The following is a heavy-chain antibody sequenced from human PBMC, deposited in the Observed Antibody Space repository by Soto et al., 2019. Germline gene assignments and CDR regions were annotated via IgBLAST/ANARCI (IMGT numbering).Heavy chain of an antibody. CDR1: GYTFTTHW. CDR2: IYLGDSDT. V-gene: IGHV5-51*01. J-gene: IGHJ4*02. CDR3: ARGARYNWNHGFDY. D-gene: IGHD1-20*01. Sequence: EVQLVQSGAEVKKPGESLKISCKGSGYTFTTHWIGWVRQMPGKGLEWMGIIYLGDSDTRYSPSFQVQVTIAADKSISTAYLQWSSLKASDTAMYYCARGARYNWNHGFDYWGQGTLVTVSS.